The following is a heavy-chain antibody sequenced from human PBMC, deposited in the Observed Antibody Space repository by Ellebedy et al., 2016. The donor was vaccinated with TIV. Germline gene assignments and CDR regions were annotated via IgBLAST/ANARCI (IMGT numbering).Heavy chain of an antibody. J-gene: IGHJ2*01. D-gene: IGHD1-26*01. CDR2: IYYSGST. Sequence: SETLSLTCTVSGGSISSASYYWGWIRQPPGKGLEWIGSIYYSGSTYYNPSLGNRVTISLDTSKNQFSLKLSSVTAADTAVYYCARDPSGLYWYFDLWGRGTLVTVSS. V-gene: IGHV4-39*07. CDR1: GGSISSASYY. CDR3: ARDPSGLYWYFDL.